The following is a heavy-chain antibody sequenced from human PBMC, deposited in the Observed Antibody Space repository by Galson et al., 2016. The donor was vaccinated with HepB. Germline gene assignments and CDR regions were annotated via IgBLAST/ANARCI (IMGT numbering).Heavy chain of an antibody. V-gene: IGHV1-24*01. CDR2: FNPEDDEM. CDR1: GYNLDELA. CDR3: VTGIFLEGNCFFSNFDY. Sequence: SVKVSCKVSGYNLDELAIHWVRQAPGKGLEWMGGFNPEDDEMVYAQNFQDRVTMTEDTSTDTAYMLLSGLRSDDSAIYFCVTGIFLEGNCFFSNFDYWGQGALVTVSS. D-gene: IGHD2-15*01. J-gene: IGHJ4*02.